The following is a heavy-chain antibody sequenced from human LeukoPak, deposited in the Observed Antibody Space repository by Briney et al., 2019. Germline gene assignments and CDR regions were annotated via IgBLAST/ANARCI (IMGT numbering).Heavy chain of an antibody. CDR1: GFTLINSA. CDR2: IGDSDTST. J-gene: IGHJ4*01. V-gene: IGHV3-23*05. CDR3: AKGPTLTSFGS. D-gene: IGHD4-17*01. Sequence: GGSLRLSCVVSGFTLINSAMTWVRQAPGKGLEWVAIIGDSDTSTNYPDSVRGRFIISRDNSKDTLHLQMDSLRVEDTAVYYCAKGPTLTSFGSWGQGTLVTVSS.